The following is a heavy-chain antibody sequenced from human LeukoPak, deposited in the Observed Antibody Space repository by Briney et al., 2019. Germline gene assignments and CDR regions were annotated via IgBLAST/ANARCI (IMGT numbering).Heavy chain of an antibody. CDR1: GFTFSSYA. V-gene: IGHV3-7*01. CDR3: ARGSRSVFGLIIKDAFDI. D-gene: IGHD3/OR15-3a*01. J-gene: IGHJ3*02. CDR2: IKQDGSEK. Sequence: GGSLRLSCAASGFTFSSYAMSWVRQAPGKGLEWVANIKQDGSEKYYVDSVKGRFTISRDNAKNSLYLQMNSLRAEDTAVYYCARGSRSVFGLIIKDAFDIWGQGIMVTVSP.